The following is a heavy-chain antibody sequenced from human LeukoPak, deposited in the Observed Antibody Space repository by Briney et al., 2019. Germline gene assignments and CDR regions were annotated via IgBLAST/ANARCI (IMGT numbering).Heavy chain of an antibody. CDR2: ISYDGSNK. V-gene: IGHV3-30*04. J-gene: IGHJ5*02. CDR3: AKDGTCSSASCYRSDP. D-gene: IGHD2-2*01. Sequence: PGGSLRLSCAASGFTFSNYAMHWVRQAPGKGLEWVAVISYDGSNKYYADSVKGRFTISRDNSKNTLYLQMNSLRTGDTAVYYCAKDGTCSSASCYRSDPWGQGTLVTVSS. CDR1: GFTFSNYA.